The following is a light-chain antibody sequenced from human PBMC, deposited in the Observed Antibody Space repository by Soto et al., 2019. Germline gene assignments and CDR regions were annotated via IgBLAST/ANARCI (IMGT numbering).Light chain of an antibody. Sequence: QSVLTQPASVSGSPGQSITISCTGTSSDIGGYNYVSWYQQLPGKAPRLMIYDVSNRPSGVSNRFSGSKSGNTAALTISGLQAEDEADYYCSSFTSRTTLIFGGGTKVTFL. J-gene: IGLJ2*01. CDR2: DVS. CDR3: SSFTSRTTLI. V-gene: IGLV2-14*03. CDR1: SSDIGGYNY.